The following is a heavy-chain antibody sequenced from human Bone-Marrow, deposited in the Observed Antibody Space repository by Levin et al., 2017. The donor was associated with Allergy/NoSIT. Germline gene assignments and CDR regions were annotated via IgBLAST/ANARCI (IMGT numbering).Heavy chain of an antibody. V-gene: IGHV3-23*01. D-gene: IGHD6-13*01. CDR1: GFTFSSYA. CDR3: AKDQAAAGVFDY. Sequence: RGESLKISCTASGFTFSSYAMNWVRQAPGKGLEWVSSISGSGESTYYADSVKGRFTISRDNSKNTLFLQMNSLRAEDTAIYYCAKDQAAAGVFDYWGQGTLVTVSS. CDR2: ISGSGEST. J-gene: IGHJ4*02.